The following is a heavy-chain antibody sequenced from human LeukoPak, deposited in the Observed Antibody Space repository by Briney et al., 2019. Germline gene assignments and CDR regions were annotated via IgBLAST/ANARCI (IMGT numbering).Heavy chain of an antibody. Sequence: GGSLRLSCGAAGFTFDDYAMHWVRQAGGKGGEWVSLISWDGGSTYYADSVEGGFTIAREKSKNSFYLQMNSLRAEDTALYYCAKASIAVAGVLDYWGPGTLVTVSS. D-gene: IGHD6-19*01. CDR2: ISWDGGST. CDR3: AKASIAVAGVLDY. J-gene: IGHJ4*02. CDR1: GFTFDDYA. V-gene: IGHV3-43D*04.